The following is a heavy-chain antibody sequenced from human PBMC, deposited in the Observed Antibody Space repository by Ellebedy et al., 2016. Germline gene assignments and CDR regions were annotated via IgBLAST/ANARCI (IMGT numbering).Heavy chain of an antibody. Sequence: GSLRLXCAVSGGSISSDNWWSWVRQPPGKGLEWIGEIYHSGSTNYNPSLKSRVAISADPSRNQISLELSSVTAADTAMYYCARGYISSWYYFDWWGQGTLVTVSS. J-gene: IGHJ4*02. V-gene: IGHV4-4*02. CDR2: IYHSGST. CDR1: GGSISSDNW. CDR3: ARGYISSWYYFDW. D-gene: IGHD6-13*01.